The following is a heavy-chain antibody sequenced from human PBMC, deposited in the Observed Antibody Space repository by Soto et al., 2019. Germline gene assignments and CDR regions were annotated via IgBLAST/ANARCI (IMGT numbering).Heavy chain of an antibody. Sequence: GGSLRLSCAASGFTSSSCAMSWVRQAPGKGLEWVSAISGSGGSTYYADSVKGRFTISRDNSKNTLYLQMNSLRAEDTAVYYCAKYSYGLYYFDYWGQGTLVTVSS. CDR3: AKYSYGLYYFDY. J-gene: IGHJ4*02. V-gene: IGHV3-23*01. CDR1: GFTSSSCA. CDR2: ISGSGGST. D-gene: IGHD5-18*01.